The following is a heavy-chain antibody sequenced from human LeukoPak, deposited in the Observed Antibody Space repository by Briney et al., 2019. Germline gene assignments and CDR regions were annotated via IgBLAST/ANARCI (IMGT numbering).Heavy chain of an antibody. Sequence: SVKVSCKAAGGTFSSYAISWVRQAPGQGLEWMGGIIPIFGTANYAQKFRGRVTITADDSTSTAYMELRSLRSEDTAVYYCARGTDTAMVIPIDHDYWGQGTLVTVSS. CDR1: GGTFSSYA. J-gene: IGHJ4*02. D-gene: IGHD5-18*01. V-gene: IGHV1-69*13. CDR3: ARGTDTAMVIPIDHDY. CDR2: IIPIFGTA.